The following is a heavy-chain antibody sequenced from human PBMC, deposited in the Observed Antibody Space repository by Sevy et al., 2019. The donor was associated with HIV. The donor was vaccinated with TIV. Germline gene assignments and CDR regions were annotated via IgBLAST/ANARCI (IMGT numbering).Heavy chain of an antibody. J-gene: IGHJ3*01. Sequence: GGSLRLSCVVSGFRVSNNYLSWVRHAPGKGLEWVSVIHNDGTTIYADSAKDRFTVSRDNSQNKVFLQMSGLRVDDTAVYYCARGDAAYYGRWDIFDFWGRGTMVTVSS. CDR1: GFRVSNNY. CDR3: ARGDAAYYGRWDIFDF. D-gene: IGHD3-10*01. CDR2: IHNDGTT. V-gene: IGHV3-53*01.